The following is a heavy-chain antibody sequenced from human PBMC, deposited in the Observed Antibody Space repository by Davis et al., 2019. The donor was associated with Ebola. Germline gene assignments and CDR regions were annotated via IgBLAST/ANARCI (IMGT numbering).Heavy chain of an antibody. CDR2: ISSSSSYI. V-gene: IGHV3-21*01. Sequence: GESLKISCAASGFTFSSYSMNWVRQASATGLEWVSYISSSSSYIYYADSVKGRFTFYRDNAKNSLYLQMNSLRAEDTAVYYCARYRRGYDTVFYYFDYWGQGTLVTVSS. D-gene: IGHD5-12*01. J-gene: IGHJ4*02. CDR1: GFTFSSYS. CDR3: ARYRRGYDTVFYYFDY.